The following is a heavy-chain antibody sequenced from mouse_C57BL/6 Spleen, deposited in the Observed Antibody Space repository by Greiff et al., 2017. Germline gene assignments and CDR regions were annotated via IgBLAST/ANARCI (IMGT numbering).Heavy chain of an antibody. CDR1: GFTFSSYG. CDR3: ARRRGYDAMDY. J-gene: IGHJ4*01. V-gene: IGHV5-6*02. Sequence: EVKLMESGGDLVKPGGSLKLSCAASGFTFSSYGMSWVRQTPDKRLEWVATISSGGSYTYYPDSVKGRFTISRDNAKNTLYLQMSSLKSEDTAMYYCARRRGYDAMDYWGQGTSVTVSS. CDR2: ISSGGSYT.